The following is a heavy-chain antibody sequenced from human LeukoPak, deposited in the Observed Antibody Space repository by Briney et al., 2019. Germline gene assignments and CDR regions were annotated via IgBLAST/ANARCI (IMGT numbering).Heavy chain of an antibody. J-gene: IGHJ2*01. Sequence: ASVKVSCKASGYTFTGYYMHWVRQAPGQGLERMGRINPNSGGTNYAQKFQGRVTMTRDTSISTAYMELSRLRSDDTAVYYCARVFLGLYSSSRTSGWYFDLWGRGTLVTVSS. CDR3: ARVFLGLYSSSRTSGWYFDL. D-gene: IGHD6-13*01. CDR2: INPNSGGT. V-gene: IGHV1-2*06. CDR1: GYTFTGYY.